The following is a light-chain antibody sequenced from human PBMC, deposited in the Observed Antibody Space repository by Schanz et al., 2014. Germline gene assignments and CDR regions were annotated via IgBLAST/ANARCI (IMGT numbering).Light chain of an antibody. V-gene: IGLV2-14*02. Sequence: QSALTQPASVSGSPGQSITISCSGTGNDIGMYNLVSWYQQHPGKAPKLIIYEGSARASGLFNRFSGSRSGITASLTISGLQAEDEADYYCSSYTSSSGVVFGGGTKVTVL. CDR2: EGS. CDR1: GNDIGMYNL. J-gene: IGLJ2*01. CDR3: SSYTSSSGVV.